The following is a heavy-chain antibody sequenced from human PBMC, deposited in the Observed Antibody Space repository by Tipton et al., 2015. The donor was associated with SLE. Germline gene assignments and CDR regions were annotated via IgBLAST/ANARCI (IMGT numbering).Heavy chain of an antibody. J-gene: IGHJ6*03. CDR1: GGSISSGSYY. CDR2: IFTSGST. CDR3: AREDYSNCRGYYYYMDV. D-gene: IGHD4-11*01. Sequence: TLSLTCTVSVSGGSISSGSYYWNWIRQPAGKGLEWIGRIFTSGSTNYNPSLKSRVSISVDTSKNQFSLRLTFVTAADTAVYYCAREDYSNCRGYYYYMDVWGKGTSVTVTS. V-gene: IGHV4-61*02.